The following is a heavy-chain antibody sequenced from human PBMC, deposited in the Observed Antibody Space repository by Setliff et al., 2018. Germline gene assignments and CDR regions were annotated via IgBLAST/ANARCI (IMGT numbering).Heavy chain of an antibody. D-gene: IGHD6-13*01. Sequence: GGSLRLSCAASGFTFSSYSMNWVRQATGKVLEWVSYISSSSHIISYADSVKGRFTSSRDNYKNTLYLQMNSLRAEDTAVYYCAKYSSSWGGYYYYYYYMDVWGKGTTVTVSS. CDR3: AKYSSSWGGYYYYYYYMDV. CDR1: GFTFSSYS. V-gene: IGHV3-48*01. J-gene: IGHJ6*03. CDR2: ISSSSHII.